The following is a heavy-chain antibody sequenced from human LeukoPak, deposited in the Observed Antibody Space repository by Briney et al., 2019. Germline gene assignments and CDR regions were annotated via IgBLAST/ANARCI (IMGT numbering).Heavy chain of an antibody. V-gene: IGHV1-69*06. CDR3: AIFQWELENYFDY. D-gene: IGHD1-26*01. J-gene: IGHJ4*02. CDR2: IIPIFGTA. CDR1: GGTFSSYA. Sequence: GASVKVSCKASGGTFSSYAISWVRQAPGQGLEWMGGIIPIFGTANYAQKFQGRVTINADKSTSTAYMELSSLRSEDTAVYYCAIFQWELENYFDYWGQGTLVTVSS.